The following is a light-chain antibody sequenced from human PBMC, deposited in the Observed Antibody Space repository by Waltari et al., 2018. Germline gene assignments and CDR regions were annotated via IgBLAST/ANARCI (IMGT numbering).Light chain of an antibody. CDR1: SSHIGNHY. Sequence: QSVLTQPPSASGTPGQRVTISCSGSSSHIGNHYVYWYQEFHGTAPKLLIYKNNQRASGVPDRFSGSKSGTSMSLAISGLRTEDEADYYCAAWDDSLSRVIFGGGTKLTVL. CDR3: AAWDDSLSRVI. J-gene: IGLJ2*01. V-gene: IGLV1-47*01. CDR2: KNN.